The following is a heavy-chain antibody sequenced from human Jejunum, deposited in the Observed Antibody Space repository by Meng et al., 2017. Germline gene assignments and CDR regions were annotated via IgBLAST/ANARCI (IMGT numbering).Heavy chain of an antibody. J-gene: IGHJ4*02. CDR2: FTRGGTT. D-gene: IGHD1-26*01. CDR1: GGSVSGRSFY. V-gene: IGHV4-61*01. CDR3: ARHEVDFDN. Sequence: QVQLQAAGPGLVRPSETLSLPCAISGGSVSGRSFYWTWIRQPPGKGLEWVGEFTRGGTTNYNPSLKSRVTISADTSKNQFSLTLSSVSAADTAVYYCARHEVDFDNWGQGTLVPSPQ.